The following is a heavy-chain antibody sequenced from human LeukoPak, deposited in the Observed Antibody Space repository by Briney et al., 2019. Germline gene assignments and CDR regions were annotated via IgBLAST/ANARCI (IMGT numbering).Heavy chain of an antibody. J-gene: IGHJ4*02. CDR2: ISFDASNK. D-gene: IGHD2-21*02. CDR3: AREGSYCGGACYSNYYFDY. V-gene: IGHV3-30-3*01. Sequence: PGGSLRLSCAASGFTFSSYVMHWVRQAPGKGLEWVADISFDASNKYYTDSVKGRFTISRDNSKNTLYLQMNSLRPEDTAVYYCAREGSYCGGACYSNYYFDYWGQGTLVTVSS. CDR1: GFTFSSYV.